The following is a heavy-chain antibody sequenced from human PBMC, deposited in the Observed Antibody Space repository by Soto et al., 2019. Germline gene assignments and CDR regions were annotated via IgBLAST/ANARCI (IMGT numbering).Heavy chain of an antibody. CDR1: GFTFSSYG. D-gene: IGHD4-17*01. J-gene: IGHJ2*01. CDR3: AKDQAVTIYWYFDL. Sequence: QVQLVESGGGVVQPGRSLRLSCAASGFTFSSYGMHWVRQGPGKGLEWVAVISYDGSNKYYADSVKGRFTISRDNSKNTLYLQMNSLRAGETAVYYCAKDQAVTIYWYFDLWGRGTLVTVSS. V-gene: IGHV3-30*18. CDR2: ISYDGSNK.